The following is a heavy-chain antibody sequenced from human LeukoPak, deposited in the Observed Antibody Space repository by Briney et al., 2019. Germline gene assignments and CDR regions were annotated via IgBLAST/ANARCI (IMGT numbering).Heavy chain of an antibody. CDR2: ISSTGGST. D-gene: IGHD2-2*01. CDR3: ARPEGYCSSTSCQYFDY. CDR1: GFSFSSYA. J-gene: IGHJ4*02. Sequence: PGGSLRLSCAASGFSFSSYAMSWVRQAPGKGLEWVSAISSTGGSTYYADSVKGRFTISRDNSKNTLHLQMNSLRAEDTAVYYCARPEGYCSSTSCQYFDYWGQGTLVTVSS. V-gene: IGHV3-23*01.